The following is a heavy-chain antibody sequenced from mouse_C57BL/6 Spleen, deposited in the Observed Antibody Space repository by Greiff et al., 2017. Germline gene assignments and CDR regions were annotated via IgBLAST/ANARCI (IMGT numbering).Heavy chain of an antibody. D-gene: IGHD1-1*01. Sequence: QVHVKQSGAELVRPGSSVKLSCKASGYTFTSYWMHWVKQRPIQGLEWIGNIDPSDSETHYNQKFKDKATLTVDKSSSTAYMQLSSLTSEDSAVYYCARGYYGSSYGWYFDVWGTGTTVTVSS. V-gene: IGHV1-52*01. J-gene: IGHJ1*03. CDR3: ARGYYGSSYGWYFDV. CDR1: GYTFTSYW. CDR2: IDPSDSET.